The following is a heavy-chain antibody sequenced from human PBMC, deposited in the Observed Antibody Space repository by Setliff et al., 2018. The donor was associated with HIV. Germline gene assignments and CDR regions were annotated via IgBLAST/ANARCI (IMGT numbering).Heavy chain of an antibody. D-gene: IGHD6-13*01. CDR3: ARGRMAAAGMFIPRTLDY. Sequence: SVEVSCKVSGDTFRNYAINWVRLAPGQGLEWMGEIMALFQRTQYAQKFQGRVTFTTDESTSTAYMELRSLRSDDTAIFYCARGRMAAAGMFIPRTLDYWGQGTLVTVSS. J-gene: IGHJ4*02. CDR2: IMALFQRT. V-gene: IGHV1-69*05. CDR1: GDTFRNYA.